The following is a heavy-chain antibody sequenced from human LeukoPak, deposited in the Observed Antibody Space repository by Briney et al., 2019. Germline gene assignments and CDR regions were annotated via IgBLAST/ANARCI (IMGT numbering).Heavy chain of an antibody. J-gene: IGHJ4*02. V-gene: IGHV3-15*01. Sequence: GSLRLSCAASGFTFSHAWMSWVRQAAGKGLEWVGRIISKTDGGTTDYAAPVRGRFTISRDDSKNTLYLQMNSLKTEDTAVYYCTDLGVGLPGYWGQGTVVTVSS. D-gene: IGHD2-15*01. CDR2: IISKTDGGTT. CDR1: GFTFSHAW. CDR3: TDLGVGLPGY.